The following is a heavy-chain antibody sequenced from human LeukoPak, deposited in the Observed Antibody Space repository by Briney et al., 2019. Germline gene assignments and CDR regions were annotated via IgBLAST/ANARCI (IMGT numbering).Heavy chain of an antibody. CDR2: ISGSGGST. D-gene: IGHD5-24*01. CDR3: ASHSRDGYNGNY. V-gene: IGHV3-23*01. CDR1: GFTFSSYA. Sequence: GGSLRLSCAASGFTFSSYAMSWVRQAPGKGLEWVSAISGSGGSTYYADSVKGRFTISRDNAKNSLYLQMNSLRAEDTAVYYCASHSRDGYNGNYWGQGTLVTVSS. J-gene: IGHJ4*02.